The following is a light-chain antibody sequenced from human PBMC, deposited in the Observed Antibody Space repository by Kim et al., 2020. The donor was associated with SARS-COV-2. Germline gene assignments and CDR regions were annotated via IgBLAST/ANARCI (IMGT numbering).Light chain of an antibody. Sequence: GKTVTISCTRSSGSIASNYVQWYQQRPGSSPTTVIYEDNQRPSGVPDRFSGSIDSSSNSPSLTISGLKTEDEADYYCQSYDSSNWVFGGGTQLTVL. CDR1: SGSIASNY. V-gene: IGLV6-57*01. J-gene: IGLJ3*02. CDR3: QSYDSSNWV. CDR2: EDN.